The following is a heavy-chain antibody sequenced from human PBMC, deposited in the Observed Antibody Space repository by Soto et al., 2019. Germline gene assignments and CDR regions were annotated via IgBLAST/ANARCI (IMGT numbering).Heavy chain of an antibody. V-gene: IGHV3-30-3*01. Sequence: QVQLVESGGGVVQPGRSLRLSCAASGFTFSSYAMHWVRQAPGKGLEWVAVISYDGSNKYYADSVKGRFTISRDNSKNTLYLQMNSLRAEDTAVYYCARGSEYDFWSGYYMVGIDYWGQGTLVTVSS. CDR3: ARGSEYDFWSGYYMVGIDY. J-gene: IGHJ4*02. CDR2: ISYDGSNK. CDR1: GFTFSSYA. D-gene: IGHD3-3*01.